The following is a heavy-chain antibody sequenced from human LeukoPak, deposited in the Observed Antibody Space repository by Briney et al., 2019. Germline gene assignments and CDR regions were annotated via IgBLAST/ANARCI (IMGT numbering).Heavy chain of an antibody. CDR1: GFSLSTSGMC. Sequence: SGPALVKPTQTLTLTCTFSGFSLSTSGMCVSWIRLPPGKALEWLARIDWDDDKYYSTSLKTRLTISKDTSKNQVVLTMTNMDPVGTATYYCARMDVTYYDFWSGYPIPPAWGQGTLVTVSS. CDR3: ARMDVTYYDFWSGYPIPPA. CDR2: IDWDDDK. D-gene: IGHD3-3*01. J-gene: IGHJ5*02. V-gene: IGHV2-70*11.